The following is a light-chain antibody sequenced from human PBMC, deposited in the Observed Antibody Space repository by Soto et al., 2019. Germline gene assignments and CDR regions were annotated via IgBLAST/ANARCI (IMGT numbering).Light chain of an antibody. J-gene: IGKJ5*01. V-gene: IGKV3-20*01. Sequence: EIVLTQSPGTLSLSPGGRATLSCRASQSVSRRLAWYQHRPGQSPRLLISGASMSASGVTVRFSGSGSGTDFTLTISRLEPEDFAVYYCQQYGETPITFGLGTRLEV. CDR3: QQYGETPIT. CDR2: GAS. CDR1: QSVSRR.